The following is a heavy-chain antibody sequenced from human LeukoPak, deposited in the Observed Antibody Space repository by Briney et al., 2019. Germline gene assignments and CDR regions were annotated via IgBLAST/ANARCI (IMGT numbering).Heavy chain of an antibody. CDR3: ARDRGYSGYDYYYYGMDV. CDR2: ISAYNGNT. CDR1: DYTFTRYG. V-gene: IGHV1-18*01. D-gene: IGHD5-12*01. Sequence: GASVKVSCKASDYTFTRYGISWVRQAPGQGLEWMGWISAYNGNTNYAQKLQGRVTMTTDTSTSTAYMELRSLRSDDTAVYYCARDRGYSGYDYYYYGMDVWGQGTTLTVSS. J-gene: IGHJ6*02.